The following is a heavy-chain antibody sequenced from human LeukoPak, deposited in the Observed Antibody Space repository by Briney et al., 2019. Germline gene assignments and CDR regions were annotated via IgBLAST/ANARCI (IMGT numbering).Heavy chain of an antibody. D-gene: IGHD1-26*01. CDR2: FHSGGGT. CDR1: GFTVSNYY. Sequence: PGGSLRLSCAASGFTVSNYYMSWVRQAPGKGLEWVSVFHSGGGTYYADSVKGRFTISRDNSKNTLYLQMNSLRAEDTAVYYCARRSGSSSFDYWGQGTLVTVSS. V-gene: IGHV3-53*01. J-gene: IGHJ4*02. CDR3: ARRSGSSSFDY.